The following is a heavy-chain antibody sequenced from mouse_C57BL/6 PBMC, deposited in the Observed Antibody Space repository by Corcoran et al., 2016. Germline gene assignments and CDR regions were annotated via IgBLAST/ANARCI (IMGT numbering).Heavy chain of an antibody. Sequence: QVQLKQSGAELVRPGASVKLSCKASGYTFTDYYINWVKQRPGQGLEWIARIYPGSGNTYYNEKFKGKATLTAKKSSSTAYMQLSSLTSEDSAVYFCARSGSNYVDSVAYWGQGTLVTVSA. V-gene: IGHV1-76*01. CDR2: IYPGSGNT. CDR3: ARSGSNYVDSVAY. J-gene: IGHJ3*01. CDR1: GYTFTDYY. D-gene: IGHD2-5*01.